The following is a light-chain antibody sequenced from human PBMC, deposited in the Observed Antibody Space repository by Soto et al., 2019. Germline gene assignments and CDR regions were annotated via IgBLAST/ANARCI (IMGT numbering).Light chain of an antibody. V-gene: IGKV3-11*01. J-gene: IGKJ1*01. Sequence: EIVLTQSPATLSLSPGDRATLSCRASQRIGTYLAWYQQKAGQAPSLLIYDTSNRATGIPTRFSGSGSGTDFTLTISSLEPEDFAVYFCQHRSNSPPTWTFGQGTKV. CDR3: QHRSNSPPTWT. CDR1: QRIGTY. CDR2: DTS.